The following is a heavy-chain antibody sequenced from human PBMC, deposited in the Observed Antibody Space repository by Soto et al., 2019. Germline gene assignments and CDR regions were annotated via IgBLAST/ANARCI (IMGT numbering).Heavy chain of an antibody. CDR3: ARVSHYDFWSGYRDYYMAV. V-gene: IGHV1-18*01. Sequence: ASVKVSCKASGYTFTSYGISWVRQAPGQGLEWMGWISAYNGNTNYAQKLQGRVTMTTDTSTSTAYMELRSLRSDDTAVYYCARVSHYDFWSGYRDYYMAVWGKGTTVPVSS. J-gene: IGHJ6*03. D-gene: IGHD3-3*01. CDR2: ISAYNGNT. CDR1: GYTFTSYG.